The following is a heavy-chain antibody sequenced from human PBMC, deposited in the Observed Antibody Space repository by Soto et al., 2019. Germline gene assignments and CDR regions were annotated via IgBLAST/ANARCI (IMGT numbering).Heavy chain of an antibody. D-gene: IGHD6-13*01. CDR3: ARDALIAALDAFDI. J-gene: IGHJ3*02. V-gene: IGHV3-21*01. Sequence: GGSLRLSCAASGFTFSSYSMNWVRQAPGKGLEWVSSISSSSSYIYYADSVKGRFTISRDNAKNSLYLQMNSLRAEDTAGYYCARDALIAALDAFDIWGEGTIVTVS. CDR2: ISSSSSYI. CDR1: GFTFSSYS.